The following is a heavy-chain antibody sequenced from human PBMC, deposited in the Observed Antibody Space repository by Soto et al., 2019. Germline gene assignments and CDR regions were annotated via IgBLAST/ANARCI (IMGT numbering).Heavy chain of an antibody. CDR2: ISSNGGTT. Sequence: EVQLAESGGGMVQPGGSLRLSCVASGFTFSSYDMLWVRQAPGKGLEYVSSISSNGGTTYYGNSVKGRFTISRDNSKNTLYLRMGSLRAEDMAVYYCVRRVSGNYDYWGQGTLVTVSS. J-gene: IGHJ4*02. CDR3: VRRVSGNYDY. V-gene: IGHV3-64*01. CDR1: GFTFSSYD. D-gene: IGHD1-7*01.